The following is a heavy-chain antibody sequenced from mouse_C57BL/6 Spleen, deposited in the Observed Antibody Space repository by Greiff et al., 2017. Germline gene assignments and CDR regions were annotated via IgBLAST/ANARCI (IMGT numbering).Heavy chain of an antibody. CDR1: GYTFTSYW. V-gene: IGHV1-61*01. Sequence: QVQLKQPGAELVRPGSSVKLSCKASGYTFTSYWMDWVKQRPGQGLEWIGNIYPSDSETHYNQKFKDKATLTVDKSSSTAYMQLSSLTSEDSAVYYCARRASSGYGYWGQGTTLTVSS. CDR2: IYPSDSET. J-gene: IGHJ2*01. CDR3: ARRASSGYGY. D-gene: IGHD3-2*02.